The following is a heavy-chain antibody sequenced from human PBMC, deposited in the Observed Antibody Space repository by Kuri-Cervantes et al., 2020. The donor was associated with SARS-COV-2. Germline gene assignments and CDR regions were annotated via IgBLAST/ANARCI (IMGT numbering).Heavy chain of an antibody. CDR2: MNPNSGNT. Sequence: ASVKVSCKASGYTFTSYDINWVRQATGQGLEWMGWMNPNSGNTGYAQKFQGRVTITRNTSISTAYMELSSLRSEDTAVYYCATVRGGGAYYDFWSGYHNGAPFDYWGQGTLVTVSS. V-gene: IGHV1-8*03. CDR3: ATVRGGGAYYDFWSGYHNGAPFDY. J-gene: IGHJ4*02. CDR1: GYTFTSYD. D-gene: IGHD3-3*01.